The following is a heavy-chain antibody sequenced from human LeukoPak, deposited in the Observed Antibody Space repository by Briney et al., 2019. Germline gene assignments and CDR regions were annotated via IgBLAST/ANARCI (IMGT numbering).Heavy chain of an antibody. V-gene: IGHV3-7*01. D-gene: IGHD2-2*01. CDR2: IKQDGTEK. CDR1: GFTLSNHW. CDR3: AKGDCSSTSCLEGDAFDI. Sequence: GGSLRLSCAASGFTLSNHWMIWVRQAPGKGLECVANIKQDGTEKYYLDSVKGRFTVSRDNAKNSLYLQMNSLRVEDTAVYYWAKGDCSSTSCLEGDAFDIWGQGTMVTVFS. J-gene: IGHJ3*02.